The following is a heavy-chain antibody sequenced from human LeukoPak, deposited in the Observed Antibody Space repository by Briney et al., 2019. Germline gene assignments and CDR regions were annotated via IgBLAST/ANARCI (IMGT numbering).Heavy chain of an antibody. D-gene: IGHD5-18*01. CDR3: ARNALRGYIYGFDY. Sequence: PSETLSLTCTVSGGSISNYFWSWIRQPAGKGLEWIGRIYTTGITNCNPSLESRVTMSVDTSKNQFSLRLNSVTAADTAAYFCARNALRGYIYGFDYWGQGTLVTVSS. CDR1: GGSISNYF. J-gene: IGHJ4*02. V-gene: IGHV4-4*07. CDR2: IYTTGIT.